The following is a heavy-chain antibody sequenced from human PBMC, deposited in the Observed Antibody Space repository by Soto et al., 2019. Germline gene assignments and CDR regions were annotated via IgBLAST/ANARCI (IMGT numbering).Heavy chain of an antibody. CDR1: GFTFTSSA. D-gene: IGHD2-2*01. V-gene: IGHV1-58*01. Sequence: GASVKVSCKASGFTFTSSAVQWVRQARGQRLEWIGWIVVGSGNTNYAQKFQERVTITRDMSTSTAYMELSSLRSEDTAVYYCAAGVVVVPDGAGGDYYYYGMDVWGQGTTVTVS. CDR2: IVVGSGNT. CDR3: AAGVVVVPDGAGGDYYYYGMDV. J-gene: IGHJ6*02.